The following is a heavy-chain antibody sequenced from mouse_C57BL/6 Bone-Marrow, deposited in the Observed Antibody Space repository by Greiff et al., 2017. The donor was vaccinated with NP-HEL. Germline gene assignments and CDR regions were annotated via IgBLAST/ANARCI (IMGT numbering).Heavy chain of an antibody. Sequence: EVQLVESGAELVRPGASVKLSCTASGFNIKDDYMHWVKQRPEQGLEWIGWIDPENGDTEYASKFQGTATITADTSSNTAYLQLSSLTSEDTAVYYGTSYDGVLFDYWGQGTTLAVSS. CDR2: IDPENGDT. CDR3: TSYDGVLFDY. CDR1: GFNIKDDY. J-gene: IGHJ2*01. D-gene: IGHD2-12*01. V-gene: IGHV14-4*01.